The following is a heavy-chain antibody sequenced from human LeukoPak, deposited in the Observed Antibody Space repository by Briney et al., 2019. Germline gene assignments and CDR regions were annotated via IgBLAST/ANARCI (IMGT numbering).Heavy chain of an antibody. D-gene: IGHD6-13*01. CDR2: ISYNGSNK. J-gene: IGHJ4*02. CDR3: ARDGGDIAAAGSDY. Sequence: GGSLRLSCAASGFTFSSYAMHWVRQAPGKGLEWVAVISYNGSNKYYADSVKGRFTISRDNSKNTLYLQMNSLRAEDTAVYYCARDGGDIAAAGSDYWGQGTLVTVSS. V-gene: IGHV3-30*14. CDR1: GFTFSSYA.